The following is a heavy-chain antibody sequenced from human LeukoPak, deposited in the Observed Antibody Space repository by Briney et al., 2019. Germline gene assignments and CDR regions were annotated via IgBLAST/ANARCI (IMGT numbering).Heavy chain of an antibody. D-gene: IGHD6-13*01. CDR3: ARDGIAAGCDY. Sequence: ASVKVSCKASGYTFTSNYMHWVRQAPGQGLEWMGIINPSGGSTSYAQKFQGRVTMTRDTSTSTVYMELSSLRSEDTAVYYCARDGIAAGCDYWGQGTLVTVSS. CDR1: GYTFTSNY. J-gene: IGHJ4*02. CDR2: INPSGGST. V-gene: IGHV1-46*01.